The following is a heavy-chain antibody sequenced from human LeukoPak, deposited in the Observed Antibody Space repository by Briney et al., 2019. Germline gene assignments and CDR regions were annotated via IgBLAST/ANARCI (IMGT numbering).Heavy chain of an antibody. Sequence: ASVKVSCKASGYTFTGYYMHWVRQAPGQGLEWMGWINPNSGGTNYAQKFQGRVTMTRDTSISTAYMELSRLRSDDTAAYYCASRVSPAAIPNWFDPWGQGTLVTVSS. D-gene: IGHD2-2*02. CDR1: GYTFTGYY. CDR3: ASRVSPAAIPNWFDP. J-gene: IGHJ5*02. V-gene: IGHV1-2*02. CDR2: INPNSGGT.